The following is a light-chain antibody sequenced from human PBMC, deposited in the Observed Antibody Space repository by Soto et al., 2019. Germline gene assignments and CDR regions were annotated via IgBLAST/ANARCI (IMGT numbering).Light chain of an antibody. J-gene: IGLJ1*01. CDR2: GGT. CDR1: ISDVGRYNL. Sequence: QSALTQPASVSGSPGQSITISCTGTISDVGRYNLVSWYQQHPGEAPKLMIYGGTKRPSGVSNRFSGSKSGNTASLTISGLQAEDEADYYCCSYAGITTYYVFGTGTKLTVL. CDR3: CSYAGITTYYV. V-gene: IGLV2-23*01.